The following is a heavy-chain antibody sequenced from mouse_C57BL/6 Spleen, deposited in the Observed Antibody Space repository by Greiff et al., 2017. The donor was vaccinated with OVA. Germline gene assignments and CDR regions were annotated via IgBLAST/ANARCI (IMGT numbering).Heavy chain of an antibody. Sequence: VQLQQSGPELVKPGASVKISCKASGYTFTDYYMNWVKQSHGKSLEWIGAINPNNGGTSYNQKFKGKATLTVDKYSSTAYMELRSLTSEDSAVYYCARCPSDYGYAMDYWGQGTSVTVSS. D-gene: IGHD1-1*02. V-gene: IGHV1-26*01. CDR2: INPNNGGT. J-gene: IGHJ4*01. CDR3: ARCPSDYGYAMDY. CDR1: GYTFTDYY.